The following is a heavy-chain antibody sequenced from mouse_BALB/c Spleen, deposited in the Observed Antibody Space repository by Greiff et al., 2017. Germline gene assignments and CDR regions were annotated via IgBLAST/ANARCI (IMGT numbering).Heavy chain of an antibody. J-gene: IGHJ2*01. CDR2: ISSGGGST. Sequence: EVQLVESGGGLVKPGGSLKLSCAASGFAFSSYDMSWVRQTPEKRLEWVAYISSGGGSTYYPDTVKGRFTISRDNAKNTLYLQMSSLKSEDTAMYYCARQDYYGSSYNFDYWGQGTTLTVSS. V-gene: IGHV5-12-1*01. CDR1: GFAFSSYD. D-gene: IGHD1-1*01. CDR3: ARQDYYGSSYNFDY.